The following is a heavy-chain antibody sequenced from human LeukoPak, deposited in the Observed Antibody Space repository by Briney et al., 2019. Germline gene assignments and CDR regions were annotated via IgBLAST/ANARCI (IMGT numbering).Heavy chain of an antibody. CDR2: MYYSGST. CDR3: ARDRGSYLGEYYYFDY. V-gene: IGHV4-59*01. CDR1: GGSISSYY. Sequence: SETLSLTRTVSGGSISSYYWSWIRQPPGKGLEWIGYMYYSGSTNYNPSLKSRVTISVDTSKNQFSLKLSSVTAADTAVYYCARDRGSYLGEYYYFDYWGQGTLVTVSS. D-gene: IGHD1-26*01. J-gene: IGHJ4*02.